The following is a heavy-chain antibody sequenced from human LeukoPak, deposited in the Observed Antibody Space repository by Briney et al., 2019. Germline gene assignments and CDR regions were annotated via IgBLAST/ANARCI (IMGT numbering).Heavy chain of an antibody. CDR2: RHHSGNS. D-gene: IGHD3-10*01. CDR1: GGSFSGYY. J-gene: IGHJ3*02. CDR3: AKSNGYGLVDI. V-gene: IGHV4-34*01. Sequence: PSETLSLTCAVYGGSFSGYYWSWIRQSPGKGLEWIGERHHSGNSDYNPSLKSRVTISLDTSRNQFSLKLTSVTAADTAVYYCAKSNGYGLVDIWGQGTMVTVSS.